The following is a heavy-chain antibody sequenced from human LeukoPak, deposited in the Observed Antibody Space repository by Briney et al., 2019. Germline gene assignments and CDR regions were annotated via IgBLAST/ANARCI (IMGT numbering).Heavy chain of an antibody. CDR2: ISSSSSYI. Sequence: PGGSLRLSCAASGFTFSSYSMNWVRQAPGKGLEWVSSISSSSSYIYYADSVKGRFTISRDNAKNSLYLQMNSLRAEDTAVYYCASAILTGYHRFDYWGQGTLVTVSS. D-gene: IGHD3-9*01. V-gene: IGHV3-21*01. CDR1: GFTFSSYS. J-gene: IGHJ4*02. CDR3: ASAILTGYHRFDY.